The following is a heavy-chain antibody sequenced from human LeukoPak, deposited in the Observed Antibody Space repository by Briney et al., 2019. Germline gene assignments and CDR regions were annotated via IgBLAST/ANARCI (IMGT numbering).Heavy chain of an antibody. J-gene: IGHJ4*02. Sequence: NSSETLSLTCTVSGGSISSYYWSWIRQPPGKGLEWIGYIYYSGSTNYNPSLKSRVTMSVDTSKNQFSLKLSSLTAADTAVYYCATTGEVLSGDFDYWGQGTLVTVSS. CDR1: GGSISSYY. V-gene: IGHV4-59*08. CDR3: ATTGEVLSGDFDY. CDR2: IYYSGST. D-gene: IGHD3-10*01.